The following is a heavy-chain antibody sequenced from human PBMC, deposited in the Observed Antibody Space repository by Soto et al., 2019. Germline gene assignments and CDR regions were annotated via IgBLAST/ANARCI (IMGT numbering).Heavy chain of an antibody. J-gene: IGHJ3*02. CDR1: GFTFTSSA. CDR3: ARGLPTYVSGGSCYSDAFDI. Sequence: SVKVSCKASGFTFTSSAMQWVRQARGQRLEWIGWIVVGSGNTNYAQKFQERVTITRDISTSTAYMELSSLRSEDTAVYYCARGLPTYVSGGSCYSDAFDIWGQGTMVTVSS. V-gene: IGHV1-58*02. CDR2: IVVGSGNT. D-gene: IGHD2-15*01.